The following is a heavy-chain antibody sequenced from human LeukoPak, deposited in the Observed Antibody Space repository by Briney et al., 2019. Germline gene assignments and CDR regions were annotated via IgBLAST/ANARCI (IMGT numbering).Heavy chain of an antibody. CDR1: GGSISSGDYY. D-gene: IGHD3-10*01. CDR2: IYYNGSS. Sequence: PSQTLSLTCTVSGGSISSGDYYWSWIRQPPGKGLEWIGHIYYNGSSYYNPSLESRVTISVDTSKNQFSLKLSSVTAADTAVYYCARTSLGGAWFDPWGQGTLVTVSS. V-gene: IGHV4-30-4*08. J-gene: IGHJ5*02. CDR3: ARTSLGGAWFDP.